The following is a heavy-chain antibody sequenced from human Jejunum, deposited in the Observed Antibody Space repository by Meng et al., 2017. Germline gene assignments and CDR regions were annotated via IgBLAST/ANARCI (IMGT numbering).Heavy chain of an antibody. V-gene: IGHV3-23*01. Sequence: GSLKISCAASGVTFRTNYMSSVRRAPGTGLEWVSARGKSSDTYYADSVKGRFTISRDKSKNTLYLEMNSLRAEDTAVHYCAKHLSGSYTFDYWGQGTLVTVSS. CDR3: AKHLSGSYTFDY. CDR1: GVTFRTNY. CDR2: RGKSSDT. J-gene: IGHJ4*02. D-gene: IGHD1-26*01.